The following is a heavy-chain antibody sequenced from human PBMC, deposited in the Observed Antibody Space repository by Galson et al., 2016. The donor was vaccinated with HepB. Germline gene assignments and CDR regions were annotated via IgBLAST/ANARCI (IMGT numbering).Heavy chain of an antibody. D-gene: IGHD3-16*01. Sequence: SLRLSCAASGFTFSNSLMTWVRLAPGKGLEWVASIMRDESATYYVVSVKGRFTIARNNAKKSLFLQMNGLRAEDTALYYCARGGSTVVWGQGTTVTVSS. CDR2: IMRDESAT. V-gene: IGHV3-7*01. CDR1: GFTFSNSL. CDR3: ARGGSTVV. J-gene: IGHJ6*02.